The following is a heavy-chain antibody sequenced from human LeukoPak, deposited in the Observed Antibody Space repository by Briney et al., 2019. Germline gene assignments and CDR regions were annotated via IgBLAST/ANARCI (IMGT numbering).Heavy chain of an antibody. CDR3: ARDLSSLFYYYMDV. CDR1: GGSISSYY. Sequence: SETLSLTCTVSGGSISSYYWSWLRHPPGKGLEWIGYIYYSGSTNYNPSLKSRVTISVDTSKNQFSLKLSSVTAADTAVYYCARDLSSLFYYYMDVWGKGTTVTISS. J-gene: IGHJ6*03. CDR2: IYYSGST. V-gene: IGHV4-59*12.